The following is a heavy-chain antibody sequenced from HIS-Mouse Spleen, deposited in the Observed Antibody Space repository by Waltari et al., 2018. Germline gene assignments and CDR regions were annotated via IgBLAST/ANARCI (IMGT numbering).Heavy chain of an antibody. D-gene: IGHD7-27*01. Sequence: QVQLQQWGAGLLKPSETLSLTYAVYGGSFSGYYWSWIRQPPGKGLEWIGEINHSGSTNYNPSLKSRVTISVDTSKNQFSLKLSSVTAADTAVYYCARVRTGDPSYWYFDLWGRGTLVTVSS. CDR1: GGSFSGYY. V-gene: IGHV4-34*01. J-gene: IGHJ2*01. CDR2: INHSGST. CDR3: ARVRTGDPSYWYFDL.